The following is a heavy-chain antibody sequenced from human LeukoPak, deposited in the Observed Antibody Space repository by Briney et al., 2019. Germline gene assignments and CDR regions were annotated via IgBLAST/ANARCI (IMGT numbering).Heavy chain of an antibody. Sequence: PGGSLRLSCAASGLTVSSSYIRWVRQAPGKGLEWVAVIYSGGSTFYADSVKGRFTNSRDNSRNTVYLQMNSLRVEDTAIYFCARESVAVAGQPFDYWGQGTLVTVSS. D-gene: IGHD6-19*01. J-gene: IGHJ4*02. CDR2: IYSGGST. V-gene: IGHV3-53*01. CDR1: GLTVSSSY. CDR3: ARESVAVAGQPFDY.